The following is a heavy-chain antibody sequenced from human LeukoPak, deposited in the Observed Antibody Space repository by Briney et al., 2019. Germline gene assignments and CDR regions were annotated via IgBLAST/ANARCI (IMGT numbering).Heavy chain of an antibody. CDR2: IYSDGTT. CDR1: GFTVSSNY. Sequence: GGSLRLSCAASGFTVSSNYMSWVRQAPGEGLEWVSVIYSDGTTYYANSVKGRFIISRDNSKNTLYLQMNSLRAEDTAVYYCASIRSGWPWYFDYWGQGTQVTVSS. V-gene: IGHV3-53*01. D-gene: IGHD6-19*01. CDR3: ASIRSGWPWYFDY. J-gene: IGHJ4*02.